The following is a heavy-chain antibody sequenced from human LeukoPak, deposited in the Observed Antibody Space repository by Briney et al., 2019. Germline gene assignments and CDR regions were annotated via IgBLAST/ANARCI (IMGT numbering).Heavy chain of an antibody. Sequence: GGSLRLACAASGFTFSSYSMNWVRQAPGKGLEWVSYISSSSSYIYYADSVKGRFTISRDNAKNSLYLVLNSLRAEDTAVYYCASAVPAAIEIDYWGQGTLVTVSS. J-gene: IGHJ4*02. V-gene: IGHV3-21*01. CDR3: ASAVPAAIEIDY. CDR2: ISSSSSYI. CDR1: GFTFSSYS. D-gene: IGHD2-2*01.